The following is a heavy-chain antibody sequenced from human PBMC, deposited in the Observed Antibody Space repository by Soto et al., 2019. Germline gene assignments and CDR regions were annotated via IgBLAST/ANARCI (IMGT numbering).Heavy chain of an antibody. V-gene: IGHV5-10-1*01. Sequence: GESLKLSGMGSSESVTPFFIWFVRQLPGKGPECTGKIDPTXSYTNYSPSFQGHVTISGDKSTSTAYLQWSSLKASDTAISYCELDEFANWFERRGQGTLVTVSS. D-gene: IGHD3-10*01. CDR1: SESVTPFF. J-gene: IGHJ5*02. CDR2: IDPTXSYT. CDR3: ELDEFANWFER.